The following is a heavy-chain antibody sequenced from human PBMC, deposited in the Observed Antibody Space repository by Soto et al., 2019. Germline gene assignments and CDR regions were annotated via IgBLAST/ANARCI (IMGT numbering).Heavy chain of an antibody. J-gene: IGHJ6*03. Sequence: PGESLKISCKGSGYSFTSYWIGWVPQMPGKGLEWMGIIYPGDSDTRYSPSFQGQVTISADKSISTAYLQWSGLKASDTAMYYCARHVEDIVVVPAAMPVHYYYYMDVWGKGTTVTVSS. CDR1: GYSFTSYW. V-gene: IGHV5-51*01. CDR2: IYPGDSDT. D-gene: IGHD2-2*01. CDR3: ARHVEDIVVVPAAMPVHYYYYMDV.